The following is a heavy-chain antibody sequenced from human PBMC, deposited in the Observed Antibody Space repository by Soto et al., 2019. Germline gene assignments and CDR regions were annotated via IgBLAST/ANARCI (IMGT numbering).Heavy chain of an antibody. V-gene: IGHV3-30*18. CDR3: AKDLIIAAADYGPYYYYYGMDV. J-gene: IGHJ6*02. CDR1: GFNFSSYG. Sequence: GGSLRLSCAASGFNFSSYGMHWVRQAPGKGLEWVAVISYDGSNKYYADSVKGRFTISRDNSKNTLYLQMNSLRAEDTAVYYCAKDLIIAAADYGPYYYYYGMDVWGQGTTVTVSS. D-gene: IGHD6-13*01. CDR2: ISYDGSNK.